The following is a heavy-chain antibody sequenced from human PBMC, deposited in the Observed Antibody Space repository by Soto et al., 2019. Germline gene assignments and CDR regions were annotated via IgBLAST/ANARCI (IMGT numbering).Heavy chain of an antibody. CDR2: ISYDGSNK. D-gene: IGHD3-3*01. V-gene: IGHV3-30-3*01. CDR3: AIEMEAGARYYYYYGMDV. Sequence: GGSLRLSCAASGFTFSSYAMHWVRQAPGKGLEWVAVISYDGSNKYYADSVKGRFTISRDNSKNTLYLQMNSLRAEDTAVYYCAIEMEAGARYYYYYGMDVWGQGTTVTVSS. CDR1: GFTFSSYA. J-gene: IGHJ6*02.